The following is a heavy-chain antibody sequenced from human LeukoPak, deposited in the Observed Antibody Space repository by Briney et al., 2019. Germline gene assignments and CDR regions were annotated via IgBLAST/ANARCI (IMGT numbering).Heavy chain of an antibody. CDR2: ISGSGGST. CDR1: GFTFSSYA. V-gene: IGHV3-23*01. CDR3: AKPYSGTILTGWFDP. J-gene: IGHJ5*02. D-gene: IGHD3-9*01. Sequence: GGSLRLSCAASGFTFSSYAMTWVRQAPGKGLEWVSIISGSGGSTSHADSVKGRFTISRDNSKNTLYLQMNSLRAEDTALYYCAKPYSGTILTGWFDPWGQGTLVTVSS.